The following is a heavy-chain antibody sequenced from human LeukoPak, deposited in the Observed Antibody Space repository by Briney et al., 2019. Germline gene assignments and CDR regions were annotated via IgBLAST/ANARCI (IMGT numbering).Heavy chain of an antibody. CDR1: GRTFDDYG. V-gene: IGHV3-20*04. J-gene: IGHJ4*02. D-gene: IGHD3-10*01. CDR2: INWNGVRI. CDR3: ATDYGSGSYFDY. Sequence: PGGSLRLSCEASGRTFDDYGMNWVRQAPGKGLELVSGINWNGVRIGYADSVKGRFTISRDNAKNSLYLQMNSLRVEDTALYYCATDYGSGSYFDYWGQGTLVTVSS.